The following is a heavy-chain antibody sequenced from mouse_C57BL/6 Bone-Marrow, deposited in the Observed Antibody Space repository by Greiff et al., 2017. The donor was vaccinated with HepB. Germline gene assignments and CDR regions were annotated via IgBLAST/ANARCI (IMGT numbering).Heavy chain of an antibody. CDR3: VRHGVYYAMDY. CDR1: GFSFNTYA. Sequence: EVKLVESGGGLVQPKGSLKLSCAASGFSFNTYAINWVRQAPGKGLEWVARIRSKSNNYATYYADSVKDRFTISRDDSESMLYLQMNNLKTEDTAMYYCVRHGVYYAMDYWGQGTSVTVSS. V-gene: IGHV10-1*01. CDR2: IRSKSNNYAT. J-gene: IGHJ4*01.